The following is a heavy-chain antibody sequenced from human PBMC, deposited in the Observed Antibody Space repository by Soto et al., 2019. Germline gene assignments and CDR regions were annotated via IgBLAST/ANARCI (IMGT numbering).Heavy chain of an antibody. CDR2: IHQTGTT. CDR1: GGSLSGYY. D-gene: IGHD4-17*01. CDR3: ARGTRSTVMPMAHFDY. J-gene: IGHJ4*02. V-gene: IGHV4-34*01. Sequence: SSETLSLTCDGGSLSGYYWSWIRQSPGVGLEWIGEIHQTGTTNYNPSLKSRVTISVDVSKNQFFLKLNSVTAADTAMYYCARGTRSTVMPMAHFDYWAQGTLVT.